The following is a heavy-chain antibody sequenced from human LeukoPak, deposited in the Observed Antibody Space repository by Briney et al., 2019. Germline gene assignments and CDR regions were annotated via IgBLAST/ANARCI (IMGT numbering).Heavy chain of an antibody. CDR2: LDPEDGET. Sequence: ASVKVSCKVSGYALTELSMHWVRQAPGKGLEWMGGLDPEDGETIYAQKFQGRVTMTEDTSTDTAYMELSSLRSEDTAVYYCATAPLYDILTGYYNRGVLDYWGQGTLVTVSS. CDR1: GYALTELS. CDR3: ATAPLYDILTGYYNRGVLDY. V-gene: IGHV1-24*01. J-gene: IGHJ4*02. D-gene: IGHD3-9*01.